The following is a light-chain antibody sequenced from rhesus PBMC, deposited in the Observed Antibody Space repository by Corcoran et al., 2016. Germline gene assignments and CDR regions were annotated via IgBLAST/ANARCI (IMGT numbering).Light chain of an antibody. V-gene: IGKV1-28*01. CDR2: AAS. CDR3: LKHNSYPWT. CDR1: QGISSY. Sequence: DIQMTQSPSSLSASVGDKVTITCRASQGISSYLNWFQQKPGKAPRLLIDAASSLESGVPSRFSGSGSGTECHLTSSSLQPEDFAAYYCLKHNSYPWTFGQGTKVEIK. J-gene: IGKJ1*01.